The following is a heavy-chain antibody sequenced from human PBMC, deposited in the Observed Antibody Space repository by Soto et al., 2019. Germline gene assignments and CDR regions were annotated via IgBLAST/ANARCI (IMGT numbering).Heavy chain of an antibody. CDR3: AREGIAARPVGWFDP. V-gene: IGHV4-59*01. J-gene: IGHJ5*02. Sequence: SETLSLTCTVSGGSISSYYWSWIRQPPGKGLEWIGYIYHSGSTNYNPSLKSRVTISVDTSKNQFSLKLSSVAAADTAVYYCAREGIAARPVGWFDPWGQGTLVTVSS. CDR1: GGSISSYY. CDR2: IYHSGST. D-gene: IGHD6-6*01.